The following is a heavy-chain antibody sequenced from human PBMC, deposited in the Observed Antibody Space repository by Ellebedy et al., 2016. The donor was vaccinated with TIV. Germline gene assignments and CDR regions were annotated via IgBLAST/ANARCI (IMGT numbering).Heavy chain of an antibody. D-gene: IGHD3-16*01. CDR1: GFTFGFSFSRYA. CDR2: ISGSGGST. Sequence: PGGSLRLSCAASGFTFGFSFSRYAMSWVRQAPGKGLEWVSAISGSGGSTYYADSVKGRFTISRDNSKNTLYLQLNSLGAEDAALYYCARTSTMTTFGASDFWGQGTMVTVSS. J-gene: IGHJ3*01. CDR3: ARTSTMTTFGASDF. V-gene: IGHV3-23*01.